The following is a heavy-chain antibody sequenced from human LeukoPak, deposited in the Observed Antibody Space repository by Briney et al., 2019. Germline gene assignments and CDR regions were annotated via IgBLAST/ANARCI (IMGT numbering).Heavy chain of an antibody. J-gene: IGHJ5*02. CDR1: GFTFSTFG. CDR2: ISYDGNNQ. Sequence: GGSLRFSCAASGFTFSTFGMHWVRQAPGTGLEWVAVISYDGNNQYYSDSVKGRFTISRDNSKNTLYLQMNSLRPEDTALYYCAKEHMLRGVIYWFDPWGQGTLVTVSS. V-gene: IGHV3-30*18. CDR3: AKEHMLRGVIYWFDP. D-gene: IGHD3-10*01.